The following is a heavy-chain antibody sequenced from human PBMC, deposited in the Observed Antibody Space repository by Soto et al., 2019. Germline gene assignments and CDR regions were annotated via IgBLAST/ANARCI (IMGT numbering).Heavy chain of an antibody. CDR1: GFSFSSYG. Sequence: GGSLRLSCAASGFSFSSYGMNWVRQAPGRGLEWVTVISNDGNRKYYGESVKGRFSVSRDNDKDTLYLQMNGLRPEDTGVYYCAKDRRQLSALDMWGQGTTVTVSS. J-gene: IGHJ3*02. CDR3: AKDRRQLSALDM. V-gene: IGHV3-30*18. CDR2: ISNDGNRK. D-gene: IGHD6-6*01.